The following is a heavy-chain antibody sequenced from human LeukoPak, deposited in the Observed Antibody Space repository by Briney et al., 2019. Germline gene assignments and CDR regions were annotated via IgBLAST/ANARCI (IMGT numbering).Heavy chain of an antibody. CDR1: GGSISSTSYY. CDR2: IYTGGSA. V-gene: IGHV4-61*02. J-gene: IGHJ5*02. Sequence: SETLSLTCSVSGGSISSTSYYWSWIRQPAGKGLEWIGRIYTGGSANYNPFLKSRVTMSVDTSKNQLSLKLSSVTAADTAVYYCSREPDPWGQGILVIVSS. CDR3: SREPDP.